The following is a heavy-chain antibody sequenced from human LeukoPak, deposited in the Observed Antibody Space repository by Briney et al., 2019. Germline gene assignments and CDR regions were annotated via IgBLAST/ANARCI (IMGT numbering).Heavy chain of an antibody. CDR3: VKDRRYYDPSGYPDAFDI. CDR2: ISGSGGTT. J-gene: IGHJ3*02. Sequence: PGGSLRLSCAASGFTFSSYALSWVRQAPGKGLEWVSVISGSGGTTYYADSVKGRFTISRDNSKHTLYLQMNSLRAEDTAVYYCVKDRRYYDPSGYPDAFDIWGQGTMVTVSS. D-gene: IGHD3-22*01. V-gene: IGHV3-23*01. CDR1: GFTFSSYA.